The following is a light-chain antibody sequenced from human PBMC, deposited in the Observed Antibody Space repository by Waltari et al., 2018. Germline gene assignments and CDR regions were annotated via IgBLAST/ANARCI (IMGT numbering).Light chain of an antibody. V-gene: IGKV1-9*01. Sequence: DIQLTQSPSFLSASVGDRVTVTCRASQGISTDLVWYQQKPGKAPKVLIYAASTLHSGVPSRFSGSRSGTEFTLTINSLQPEDFATYYCHHLNSYPPYIFGQGTKVEIK. CDR3: HHLNSYPPYI. J-gene: IGKJ2*01. CDR1: QGISTD. CDR2: AAS.